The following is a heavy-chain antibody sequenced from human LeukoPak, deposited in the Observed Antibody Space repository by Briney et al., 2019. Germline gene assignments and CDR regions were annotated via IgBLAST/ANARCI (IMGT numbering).Heavy chain of an antibody. Sequence: PGGSLRLSCAASGLSISNFWMHWVRQAPGKGLEWVAIIDKDGNEIKYVDSEKGRFTLSRDNARNSVYLQMNSLRTEDTALYYCVTDGDKWNDFEYWGQGTLVTVSS. D-gene: IGHD1-1*01. CDR2: IDKDGNEI. CDR3: VTDGDKWNDFEY. J-gene: IGHJ4*02. CDR1: GLSISNFW. V-gene: IGHV3-7*01.